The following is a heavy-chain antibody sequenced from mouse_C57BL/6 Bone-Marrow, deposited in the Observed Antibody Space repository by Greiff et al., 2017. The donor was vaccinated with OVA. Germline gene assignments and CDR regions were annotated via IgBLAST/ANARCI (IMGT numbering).Heavy chain of an antibody. J-gene: IGHJ2*01. CDR2: INPYNGDT. CDR1: GYSFTGYF. CDR3: ARIDGYFDY. D-gene: IGHD2-3*01. Sequence: EVQLQQSGPELVKPGDSVKISCKASGYSFTGYFMNWVMQSHGKSLEWIGRINPYNGDTFYNQKFKGKATLTVDKSSSTAYMQLSSLTSEDSAVYYCARIDGYFDYWGQGTTLTVSS. V-gene: IGHV1-20*01.